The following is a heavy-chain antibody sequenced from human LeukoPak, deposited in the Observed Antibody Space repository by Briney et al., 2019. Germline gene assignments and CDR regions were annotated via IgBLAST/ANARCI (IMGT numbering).Heavy chain of an antibody. D-gene: IGHD5-12*01. V-gene: IGHV3-30*18. CDR1: GFTFSNFG. Sequence: PGGSLRLSCAPSGFTFSNFGMHWVRQAPGKGLEWVSVISYDGSNKYYADSVKGRFTISRDNSKNTLYLQMDSLRVEDTAVYYCAKDRGSGTYNSYGIDVWGQGTTVTVSS. CDR3: AKDRGSGTYNSYGIDV. CDR2: ISYDGSNK. J-gene: IGHJ6*02.